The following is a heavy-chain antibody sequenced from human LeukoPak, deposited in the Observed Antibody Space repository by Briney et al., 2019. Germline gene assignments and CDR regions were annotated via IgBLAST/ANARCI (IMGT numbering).Heavy chain of an antibody. D-gene: IGHD3-10*01. CDR1: GYTFTSYG. CDR3: ARDPGSGSYEGY. J-gene: IGHJ4*02. CDR2: IIPILGIA. Sequence: ASVKVSCKASGYTFTSYGISWVRQAPGQGLEWMGRIIPILGIANYAQKFQGRVTITADKSTSTAYMELSSLRSEDTAVYYCARDPGSGSYEGYWGQGTLVTVS. V-gene: IGHV1-69*04.